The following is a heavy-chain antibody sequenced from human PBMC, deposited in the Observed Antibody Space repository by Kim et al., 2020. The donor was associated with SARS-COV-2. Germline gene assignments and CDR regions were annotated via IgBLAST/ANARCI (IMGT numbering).Heavy chain of an antibody. CDR2: ISYDGSNT. CDR1: GFHFSSYA. V-gene: IGHV3-30*04. CDR3: ALFNNAFDI. D-gene: IGHD3-3*01. J-gene: IGHJ3*02. Sequence: GGSLRLSCAASGFHFSSYAMHWVRQAPGKGLEWVSVISYDGSNTYHADSVKGRFTTSRDNSEKSVFLQLTSLRFEDTAVYYCALFNNAFDIWGQGT.